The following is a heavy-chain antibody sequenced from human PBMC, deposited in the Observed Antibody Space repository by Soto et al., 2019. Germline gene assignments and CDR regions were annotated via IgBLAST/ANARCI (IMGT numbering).Heavy chain of an antibody. CDR1: GDSISSDNYY. J-gene: IGHJ4*02. D-gene: IGHD2-15*01. V-gene: IGHV4-31*03. CDR3: ARLTTGYCSGGSCPPPY. CDR2: IFYSGST. Sequence: QVQLQESGPGLVKPSQTLSLTCTVSGDSISSDNYYCSWIRQHPGKGLEWIGYIFYSGSTHYNPSLKNRVTISTDTSTTQFSLKLSSVTAADTAVYYCARLTTGYCSGGSCPPPYWGQGTLVTVSS.